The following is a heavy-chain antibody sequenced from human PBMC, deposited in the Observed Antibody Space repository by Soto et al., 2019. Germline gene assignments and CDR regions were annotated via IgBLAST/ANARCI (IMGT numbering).Heavy chain of an antibody. CDR3: ARVVLEWLPTSGFDY. CDR2: ITAENGNT. D-gene: IGHD5-12*01. Sequence: QIQLVQSGAEVKKPGASVKVSCKASGYSFTSYGITWVRQAPGQGPEWLGWITAENGNTNYAQKCQGRSTMPTATSTNTAFMELRGLRSDDTAVYYCARVVLEWLPTSGFDYWGQGTLVTVSS. J-gene: IGHJ4*02. V-gene: IGHV1-18*04. CDR1: GYSFTSYG.